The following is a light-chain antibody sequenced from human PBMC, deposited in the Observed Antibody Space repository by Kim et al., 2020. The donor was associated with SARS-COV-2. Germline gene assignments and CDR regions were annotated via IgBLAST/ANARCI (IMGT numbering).Light chain of an antibody. CDR3: QQFNDFPIT. Sequence: GNRVTITCRASQDISGALVWYQQKPGKAPKVLIYDASTLESGVPSRFSGSESGTDFTLTISSLQPEDFATYYCQQFNDFPITFGGGTKVDIK. V-gene: IGKV1D-13*01. CDR1: QDISGA. J-gene: IGKJ4*01. CDR2: DAS.